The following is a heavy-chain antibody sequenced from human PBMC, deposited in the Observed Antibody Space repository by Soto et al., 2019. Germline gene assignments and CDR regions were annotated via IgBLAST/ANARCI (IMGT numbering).Heavy chain of an antibody. CDR2: IYYSGST. CDR1: GGSISSYY. Sequence: TLSLTCTVSGGSISSYYWSWIRQPPGKGLEWIGYIYYSGSTNCNPSLKSRVTISVDTSKNQFSLKLSSVTAADTAVYYCARLNGYCVSTNCHGYYGMDVWGQGTTVTVSS. J-gene: IGHJ6*02. CDR3: ARLNGYCVSTNCHGYYGMDV. D-gene: IGHD2-2*03. V-gene: IGHV4-59*08.